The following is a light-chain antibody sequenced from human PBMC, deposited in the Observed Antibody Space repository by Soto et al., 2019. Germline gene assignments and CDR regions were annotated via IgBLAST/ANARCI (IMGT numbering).Light chain of an antibody. CDR2: AAS. J-gene: IGKJ4*01. CDR1: QSISNH. Sequence: DIQMTQSPPSMSASVGDRVTITCRASQSISNHLNWYQQMPGKAPKVLIYAASSLQSGVPSRFSGSGSGTDFTLTISSLQPEDFATYHCQQTYSAPLTFGGGTKVGIK. V-gene: IGKV1-39*01. CDR3: QQTYSAPLT.